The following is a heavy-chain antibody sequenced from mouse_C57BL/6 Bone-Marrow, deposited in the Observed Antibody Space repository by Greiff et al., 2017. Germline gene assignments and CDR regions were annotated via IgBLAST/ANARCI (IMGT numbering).Heavy chain of an antibody. V-gene: IGHV2-4*01. CDR1: GFSLTSSG. D-gene: IGHD2-1*01. J-gene: IGHJ4*01. CDR2: IWSGGST. Sequence: VMLVESGPGLVQPSQSLSITCTVSGFSLTSSGVHWVRQPPGKGLEWLGVIWSGGSTDYNAAFITRLSIRKDNSKSQVFFKMNILQADDTAIYYCAKKGGKGAMDYWGQGTSVTVSS. CDR3: AKKGGKGAMDY.